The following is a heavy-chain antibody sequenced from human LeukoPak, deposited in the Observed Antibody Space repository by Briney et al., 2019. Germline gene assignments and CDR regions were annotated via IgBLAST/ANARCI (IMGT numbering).Heavy chain of an antibody. Sequence: SSVKVSYKDSGYRFTSRYVHWVGQAPGQGQEWMGWINLNSGDTQYAQKFEGRVTMTRDTSITTAYMELSGLTSDDTAVYYCAREPPAYCAFDCYVLGYWGQGTLVTVSS. CDR2: INLNSGDT. V-gene: IGHV1-2*02. D-gene: IGHD2-21*02. J-gene: IGHJ4*02. CDR1: GYRFTSRY. CDR3: AREPPAYCAFDCYVLGY.